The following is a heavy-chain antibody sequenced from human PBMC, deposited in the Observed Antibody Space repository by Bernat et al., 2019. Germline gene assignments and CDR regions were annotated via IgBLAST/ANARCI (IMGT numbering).Heavy chain of an antibody. V-gene: IGHV3-72*01. D-gene: IGHD6-13*01. J-gene: IGHJ4*02. Sequence: EVQLVESGGGLVQPGGSLRLSCEASGFSFSDHYMDWVRQAPGKGLEWFRRIRNKANSYTTEYAASVNGRFTISRDDSKNSLFLQMNSLKTEDTAVYYCTRVKGYGPDYWGQGTLVTVSS. CDR1: GFSFSDHY. CDR3: TRVKGYGPDY. CDR2: IRNKANSYTT.